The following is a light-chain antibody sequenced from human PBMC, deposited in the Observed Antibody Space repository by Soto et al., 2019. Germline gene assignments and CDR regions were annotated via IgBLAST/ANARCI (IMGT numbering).Light chain of an antibody. CDR3: QTWVTGRAWV. CDR2: LNSDGSH. Sequence: QLVLTQSPSASASLGASVKLTCTLSSGHSSYAIAWHQQQPEKGPRFLMKLNSDGSHSKGDGIPDRFSGSSSGAERYLTISSLQSEDEADYYCQTWVTGRAWVFGGGTKLTVL. CDR1: SGHSSYA. J-gene: IGLJ3*02. V-gene: IGLV4-69*01.